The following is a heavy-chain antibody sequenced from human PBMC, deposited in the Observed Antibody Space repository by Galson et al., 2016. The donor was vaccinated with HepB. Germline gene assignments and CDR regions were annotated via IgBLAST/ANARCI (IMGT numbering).Heavy chain of an antibody. CDR1: GGSISHYY. D-gene: IGHD2-2*02. V-gene: IGHV4-59*01. J-gene: IGHJ4*02. CDR3: ARGLYCRRTTCYTAPFEY. CDR2: IYYSGST. Sequence: SATLSLTCSVPGGSISHYYWSWIRQPPGKGLEWIGYIYYSGSTTYNPSLKRRVSMSVDTAKNRFSLRLNSVSAADTAVYYCARGLYCRRTTCYTAPFEYWGQGTLVTVSS.